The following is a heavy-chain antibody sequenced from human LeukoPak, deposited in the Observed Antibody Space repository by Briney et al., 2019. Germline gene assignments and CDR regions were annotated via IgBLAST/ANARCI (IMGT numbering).Heavy chain of an antibody. J-gene: IGHJ4*02. CDR1: GYSFTSYW. V-gene: IGHV5-51*01. D-gene: IGHD1-26*01. CDR2: IYPGDSDA. Sequence: GESLKISCKGSGYSFTSYWIGWVRQMPGKGLKWMGIIYPGDSDARYSPSFQGQVTISADKSISTAYLQWSSLKASDTAMYYCARRRDLYSGSYYPFDYWGQGILVPVSS. CDR3: ARRRDLYSGSYYPFDY.